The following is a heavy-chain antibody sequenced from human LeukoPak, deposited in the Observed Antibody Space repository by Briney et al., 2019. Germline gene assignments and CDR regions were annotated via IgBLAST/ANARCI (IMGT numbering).Heavy chain of an antibody. CDR3: ARVPAGVIGMKDAFDI. CDR2: ISGSRSYI. V-gene: IGHV3-21*01. J-gene: IGHJ3*02. D-gene: IGHD3-16*02. Sequence: GSLRLSCAASGFTFSSYSMNWVRQAPGKGLEWVSSISGSRSYIYYADSVKGRFTISRHNAKNSLYLQMNRLRAEDTAVYYCARVPAGVIGMKDAFDIWGQGTMVTVSS. CDR1: GFTFSSYS.